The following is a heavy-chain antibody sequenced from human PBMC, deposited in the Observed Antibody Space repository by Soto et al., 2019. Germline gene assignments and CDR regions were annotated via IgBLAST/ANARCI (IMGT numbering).Heavy chain of an antibody. CDR2: IIPIFGTA. V-gene: IGHV1-69*13. CDR3: ARVGVDFWSAYYGYYFDY. J-gene: IGHJ4*02. D-gene: IGHD3-3*01. Sequence: SVKVSCKASGGTFSSYAISWVRQAPGQGLEWMGGIIPIFGTANYAQKFQGRVTITADESTSTAYMELRSLRSDDTAVYYCARVGVDFWSAYYGYYFDYWGQGTLVTVSS. CDR1: GGTFSSYA.